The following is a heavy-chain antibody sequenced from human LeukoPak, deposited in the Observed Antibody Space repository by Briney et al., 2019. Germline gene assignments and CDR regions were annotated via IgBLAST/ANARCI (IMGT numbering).Heavy chain of an antibody. V-gene: IGHV3-23*01. J-gene: IGHJ4*02. Sequence: GGSLRLSCAASGFTFSSYAMSWVRQAPGKGLEWVSGISGSGGSTYYADSVKGRFTISRDNSKNTLYLQMNSLRAEDTAVYYCASGGYYYESSGYWGQGTLVTVSS. CDR1: GFTFSSYA. D-gene: IGHD3-22*01. CDR2: ISGSGGST. CDR3: ASGGYYYESSGY.